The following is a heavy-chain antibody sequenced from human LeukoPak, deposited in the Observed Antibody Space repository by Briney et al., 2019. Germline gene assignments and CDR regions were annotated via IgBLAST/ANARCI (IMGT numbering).Heavy chain of an antibody. Sequence: GGSLRLSCAASGFTFDDYAMHWVRQAPGKGLEWVSLISGDGGSTYYADSVKGRFTISRDNSKNSLYLQMNRLRNEDTALYYCAKGAFGYDILTGGYYYMDVWGKGTTVTVSS. J-gene: IGHJ6*03. CDR3: AKGAFGYDILTGGYYYMDV. D-gene: IGHD3-9*01. CDR1: GFTFDDYA. V-gene: IGHV3-43*02. CDR2: ISGDGGST.